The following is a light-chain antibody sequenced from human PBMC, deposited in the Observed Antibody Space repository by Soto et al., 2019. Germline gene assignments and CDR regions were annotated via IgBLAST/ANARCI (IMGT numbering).Light chain of an antibody. CDR3: QQYDYSRT. Sequence: DIQMTQSPSTLSASVGDTVTITCRASQSVSDSLAWYQVKPGEAPKLLIFDVSNLETGVPSRFSGSGSGTEFSLTIRGRQPDDFATYYCQQYDYSRTFGQGTKVEIK. J-gene: IGKJ1*01. CDR2: DVS. CDR1: QSVSDS. V-gene: IGKV1-5*01.